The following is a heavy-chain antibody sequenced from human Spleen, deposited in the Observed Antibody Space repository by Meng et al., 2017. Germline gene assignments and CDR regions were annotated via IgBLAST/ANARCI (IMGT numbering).Heavy chain of an antibody. Sequence: GSLRLSCSASGDSISNYYWNWLRQPAGKRLEWIGRTYVGGSTDYNPSLRSRATVSVDTSNNHISLRLASVTAADTAVYFCARGSAGDYYFDSWGQGTVVTVSS. D-gene: IGHD4-17*01. CDR1: GDSISNYY. CDR2: TYVGGST. J-gene: IGHJ4*02. V-gene: IGHV4-4*07. CDR3: ARGSAGDYYFDS.